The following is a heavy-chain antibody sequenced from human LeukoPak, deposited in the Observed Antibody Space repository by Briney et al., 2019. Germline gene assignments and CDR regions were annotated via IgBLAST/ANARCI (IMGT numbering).Heavy chain of an antibody. CDR1: GYTFTSYG. CDR2: ISAYNGNT. CDR3: ARDPIDHDYYGSGSYYIY. V-gene: IGHV1-18*01. Sequence: GASVKVSCKASGYTFTSYGISWVRQAPGQGLEWMGWISAYNGNTNYAQKLQGRVTMTTDTSTSTAYMELRSLRSDDTAVYYCARDPIDHDYYGSGSYYIYWGQGTLVTVSS. J-gene: IGHJ4*02. D-gene: IGHD3-10*01.